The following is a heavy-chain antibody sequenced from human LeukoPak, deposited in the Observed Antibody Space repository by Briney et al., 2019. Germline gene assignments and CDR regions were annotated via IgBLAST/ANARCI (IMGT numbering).Heavy chain of an antibody. CDR1: GGSISSYY. CDR3: ARARVMVRGVIRYYYGMDV. V-gene: IGHV4-59*01. D-gene: IGHD3-10*01. J-gene: IGHJ6*02. CDR2: IYYSGST. Sequence: TSETLSLTCTVSGGSISSYYWSWIRQPPGKGLEWIGYIYYSGSTNYNPSLKSRVTISVDTSKNQFSLKLSSVTAADTAVYYCARARVMVRGVIRYYYGMDVWGQGTTVTVSS.